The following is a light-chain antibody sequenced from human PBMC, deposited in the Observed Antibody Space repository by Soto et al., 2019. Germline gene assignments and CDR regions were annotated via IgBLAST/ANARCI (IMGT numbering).Light chain of an antibody. CDR3: QQYNDWAPLT. CDR1: QSVSSN. Sequence: EIVMTQSPATLSVSPGERATLSCRASQSVSSNLAWYPQKPGQAPRLLISGASTRATGIPARFSGSGSGTEFTLTISSLQSEDFAVYYCQQYNDWAPLTFGGGTKVEIK. V-gene: IGKV3D-15*01. CDR2: GAS. J-gene: IGKJ4*01.